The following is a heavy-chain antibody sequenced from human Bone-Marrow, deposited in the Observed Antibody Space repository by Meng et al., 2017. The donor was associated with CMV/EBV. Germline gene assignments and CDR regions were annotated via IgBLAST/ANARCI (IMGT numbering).Heavy chain of an antibody. D-gene: IGHD3-10*01. Sequence: FNFSNAWMNWVRQVPGKGLEWVGRIKSKTDGGTRDNAAPVKGRFTISRDDSKNTLYLQMNSLKIEDTAVYYCTTLFYGSGFRPPFDPWGQGTLVTVSS. CDR2: IKSKTDGGTR. J-gene: IGHJ5*02. CDR1: FNFSNAW. CDR3: TTLFYGSGFRPPFDP. V-gene: IGHV3-15*07.